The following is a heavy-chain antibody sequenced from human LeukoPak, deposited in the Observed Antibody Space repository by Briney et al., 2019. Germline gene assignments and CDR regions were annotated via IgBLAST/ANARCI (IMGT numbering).Heavy chain of an antibody. CDR1: GFTFSSYA. CDR3: AKSLRTLRYFDWLLYADY. J-gene: IGHJ4*02. CDR2: ISGSGGST. V-gene: IGHV3-23*01. Sequence: GGSLRLSCAASGFTFSSYAMSWVRQAPGKGLEWVSAISGSGGSTYYADSVKGRFTISGDNSKNTLYLQMHSLRAEDTAVYYCAKSLRTLRYFDWLLYADYWGQGTLVTVSS. D-gene: IGHD3-9*01.